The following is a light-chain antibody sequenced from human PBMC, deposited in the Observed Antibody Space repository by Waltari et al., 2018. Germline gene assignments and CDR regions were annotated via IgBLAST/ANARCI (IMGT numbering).Light chain of an antibody. CDR3: QQSYSTTCT. CDR2: ASS. J-gene: IGKJ2*02. Sequence: DIQMTQSPSSLSAPVGDRVTITCRASQTISRYLNWYQQKPGKAPKLLIYASSTLQSGVPSRFSGRGAATDFTLSISSLQPEDFAAYDCQQSYSTTCTFNHGTKLTI. V-gene: IGKV1-39*01. CDR1: QTISRY.